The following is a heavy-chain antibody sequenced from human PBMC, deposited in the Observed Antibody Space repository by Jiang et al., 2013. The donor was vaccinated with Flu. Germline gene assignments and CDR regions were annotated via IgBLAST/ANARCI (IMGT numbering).Heavy chain of an antibody. CDR2: IFWDDDI. D-gene: IGHD1-1*01. V-gene: IGHV2-5*02. CDR3: TVTRGYDAFDI. J-gene: IGHJ3*02. Sequence: LTCTFSGFSLNNKEGGVGWIRQPPGKALEWLALIFWDDDIRYSPSLKSRLTITKDTSKNQVVLSMTTMHPVDTATYYSTVTRGYDAFDIWGQGTRVTVSP. CDR1: GFSLNNKEGG.